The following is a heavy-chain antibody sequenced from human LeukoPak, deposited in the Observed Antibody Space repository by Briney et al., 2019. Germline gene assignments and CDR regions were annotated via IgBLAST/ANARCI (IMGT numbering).Heavy chain of an antibody. CDR2: IYHSGST. J-gene: IGHJ6*02. V-gene: IGHV4-30-2*01. CDR3: ARVVTPWYGMDV. Sequence: SETLSLTCAVSGGSISSGGYSWRWIRQPPGKGLEWIGYIYHSGSTYYNPSLKSRVTISVDRSKNQFSLKLSSVTAADTAVYYCARVVTPWYGMDVWGQGTTVTVSS. CDR1: GGSISSGGYS. D-gene: IGHD4-23*01.